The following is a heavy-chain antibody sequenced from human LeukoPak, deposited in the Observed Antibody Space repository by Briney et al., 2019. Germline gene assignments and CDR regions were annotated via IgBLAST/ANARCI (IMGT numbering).Heavy chain of an antibody. CDR2: IYYSGSS. J-gene: IGHJ4*02. D-gene: IGHD3-22*01. Sequence: SETLSLTCAVYGGSFSGSYWNWIRQPPGKGLEWLGYIYYSGSSSYNPSLKSRVTISVDTSKNQFSLKLSSVTAADTAIYYCARRLYDSSGYYLDYWGQGTLVTVSS. CDR1: GGSFSGSY. V-gene: IGHV4-59*01. CDR3: ARRLYDSSGYYLDY.